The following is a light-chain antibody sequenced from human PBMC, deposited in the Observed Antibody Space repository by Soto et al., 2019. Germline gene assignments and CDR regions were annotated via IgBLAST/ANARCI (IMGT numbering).Light chain of an antibody. Sequence: QSALTQPASVSGSPGQSITISCAGSSSDIGANNYVSWYQHFPGKAPKLIIFEVNNRPSGVSNRFSGSTSGNTASLTISGLQPEDEADYYCNSYTRARTHVFGTGTKLTVL. CDR1: SSDIGANNY. CDR3: NSYTRARTHV. J-gene: IGLJ1*01. V-gene: IGLV2-14*01. CDR2: EVN.